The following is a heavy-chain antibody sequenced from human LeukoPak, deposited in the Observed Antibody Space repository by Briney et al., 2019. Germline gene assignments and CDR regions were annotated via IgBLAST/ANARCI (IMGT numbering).Heavy chain of an antibody. CDR2: MNPNSGNT. CDR1: GYTFTSYD. V-gene: IGHV1-8*03. Sequence: ASVKVSCKASGYTFTSYDINWVRQATGQGLEWMGWMNPNSGNTGYAQKFQGRVTITRNTSISTAYMELSSLRSEDTAVYYCARAKRNYYGSGSYSYYFDYWGQGTLVTVSS. J-gene: IGHJ4*02. CDR3: ARAKRNYYGSGSYSYYFDY. D-gene: IGHD3-10*01.